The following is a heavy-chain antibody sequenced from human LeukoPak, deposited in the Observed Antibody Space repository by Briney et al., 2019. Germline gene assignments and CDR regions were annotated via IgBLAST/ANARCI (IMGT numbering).Heavy chain of an antibody. Sequence: PSETLSLTCTVSGVSISSYYWRWLRQPAGKGLEWIGRVYTSGSTNYTPSLNSPVTMSVDTSKNQFSLKLSSVTAADTAVYYCARAGCSGGSCHSMIDYWGQGTLATVS. CDR3: ARAGCSGGSCHSMIDY. CDR2: VYTSGST. D-gene: IGHD2-15*01. V-gene: IGHV4-4*07. CDR1: GVSISSYY. J-gene: IGHJ4*02.